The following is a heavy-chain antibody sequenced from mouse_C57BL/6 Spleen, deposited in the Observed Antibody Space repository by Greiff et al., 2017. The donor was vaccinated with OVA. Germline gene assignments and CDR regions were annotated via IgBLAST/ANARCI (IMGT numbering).Heavy chain of an antibody. V-gene: IGHV5-4*01. J-gene: IGHJ1*03. CDR1: GFTFSSYA. D-gene: IGHD1-1*01. CDR3: ARDSSYSYWYCDV. Sequence: EVMLVESGGGLVKPGGSLKLSCAASGFTFSSYAMSWVRQTPEKRLEWVATISDGGSYTYYPDNVKGRFTISRDNAKNNLYLQMSHLKSEDTAMYYCARDSSYSYWYCDVWGTGTTVTVSS. CDR2: ISDGGSYT.